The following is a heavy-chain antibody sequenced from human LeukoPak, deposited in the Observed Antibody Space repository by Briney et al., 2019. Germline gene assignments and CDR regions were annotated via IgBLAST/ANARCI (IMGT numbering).Heavy chain of an antibody. V-gene: IGHV4-59*01. D-gene: IGHD3-9*01. CDR3: AIYDILTGYQFDP. J-gene: IGHJ5*02. Sequence: PSETLSLTCTVCGGSISIYYWSWIRQPPGKGLEWIGYIYYSGSTNYNPSLKSRVTISVDTSKNQFSLKLSSVTAADTAVYYCAIYDILTGYQFDPWGQGTLVTVSS. CDR1: GGSISIYY. CDR2: IYYSGST.